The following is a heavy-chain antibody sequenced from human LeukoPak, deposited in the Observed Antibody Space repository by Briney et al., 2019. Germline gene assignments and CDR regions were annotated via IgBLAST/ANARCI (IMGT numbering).Heavy chain of an antibody. CDR3: ARDRLWYFDL. J-gene: IGHJ2*01. CDR2: TYYRSKWYN. CDR1: GDSVSSNSAA. Sequence: PSQTLSLTCAISGDSVSSNSAAWNWIRQSPARVLGWLGRTYYRSKWYNDYAVSVKSRLTINPDTSKNQVSLQMNSVTPEDTAVYYCARDRLWYFDLWGRGTLVTVSS. V-gene: IGHV6-1*01.